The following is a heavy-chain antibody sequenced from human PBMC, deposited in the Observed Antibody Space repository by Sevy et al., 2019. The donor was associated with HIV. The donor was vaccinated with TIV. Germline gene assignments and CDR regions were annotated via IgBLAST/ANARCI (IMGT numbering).Heavy chain of an antibody. CDR2: ISYDGSNK. CDR1: GFTFSSYA. J-gene: IGHJ4*02. CDR3: VRDTLHPYCGGDCYSQPDY. D-gene: IGHD2-21*02. V-gene: IGHV3-30-3*01. Sequence: GGSLRLSCAASGFTFSSYAMHWVRQAPGKGLEWVAVISYDGSNKYYADSVKGRFTISRDNSKNTLYLQMNSLRAEDTAVYYCVRDTLHPYCGGDCYSQPDYWGQGTLVTVSS.